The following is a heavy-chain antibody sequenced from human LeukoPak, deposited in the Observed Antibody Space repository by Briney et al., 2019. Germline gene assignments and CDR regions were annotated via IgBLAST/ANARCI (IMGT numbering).Heavy chain of an antibody. V-gene: IGHV5-51*01. Sequence: GESLKISCKGSGYSFTNYWIGWVRQMPGKGLKWMGIIYPDDSNTKYSPSFQGLVTISADKSISTAYLQWSSLKASDTAMYYCVRQSITIFGVPRGWFDPWGQGTLVTVSS. CDR3: VRQSITIFGVPRGWFDP. CDR2: IYPDDSNT. D-gene: IGHD3-3*01. J-gene: IGHJ5*02. CDR1: GYSFTNYW.